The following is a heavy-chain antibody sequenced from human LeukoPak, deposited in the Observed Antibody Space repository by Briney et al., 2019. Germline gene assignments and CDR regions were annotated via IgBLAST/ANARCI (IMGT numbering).Heavy chain of an antibody. CDR3: ASGGRHP. J-gene: IGHJ5*02. CDR1: GFTFSSYA. V-gene: IGHV3-30-3*01. Sequence: GGSLRLSCAASGFTFSSYAMHWVRQAPGKGLEWVAVISYDGSNKYYADSVKGRFTISRDNSKNTLYLQMNSLRHEDTAVYYCASGGRHPWGQGILVTVSS. D-gene: IGHD3-16*01. CDR2: ISYDGSNK.